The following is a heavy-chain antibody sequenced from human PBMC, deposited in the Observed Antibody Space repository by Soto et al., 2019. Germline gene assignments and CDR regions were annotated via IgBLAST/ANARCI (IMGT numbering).Heavy chain of an antibody. CDR3: ARVGDGYSSSSTDY. CDR1: GFTFRTYW. D-gene: IGHD6-6*01. J-gene: IGHJ4*02. CDR2: IKEDGSGK. Sequence: EVQLVESGGGLVQPRGSLRLSCTASGFTFRTYWMSWVRQAPGKGLEWVANIKEDGSGKYYVDSVKGRFTISRDNAKNSLYLQMNSLRAEDTAVYYCARVGDGYSSSSTDYWGQGTLVTVSS. V-gene: IGHV3-7*05.